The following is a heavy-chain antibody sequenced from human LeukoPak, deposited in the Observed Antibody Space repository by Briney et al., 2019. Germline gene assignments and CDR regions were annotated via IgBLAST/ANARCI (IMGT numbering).Heavy chain of an antibody. J-gene: IGHJ6*03. CDR2: IIGSGRTT. CDR3: AKKEGDTYFSWYMDV. Sequence: QPGGSLRLSCAASGFTFRSFAMSWVRQAPGKGLEWVSGIIGSGRTTFYADSVKGRFTISRDNSKNTLYLQMNSPRAEDTAIYYCAKKEGDTYFSWYMDVWGKGTTVTVSS. V-gene: IGHV3-23*01. CDR1: GFTFRSFA. D-gene: IGHD2-21*01.